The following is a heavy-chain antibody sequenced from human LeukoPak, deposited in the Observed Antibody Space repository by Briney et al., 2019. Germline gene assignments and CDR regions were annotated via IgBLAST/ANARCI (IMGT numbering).Heavy chain of an antibody. J-gene: IGHJ6*04. Sequence: PSETLSLTCAVYGGSFSGYYWSWIRQPPGKGLEWIGEINHSGSTNYNPSLKSRVTMSVDTSKNQFSLKLSSVTAADTAVYYCARGGFTKDVWGKGTTVTISS. CDR3: ARGGFTKDV. D-gene: IGHD2-8*01. V-gene: IGHV4-34*01. CDR2: INHSGST. CDR1: GGSFSGYY.